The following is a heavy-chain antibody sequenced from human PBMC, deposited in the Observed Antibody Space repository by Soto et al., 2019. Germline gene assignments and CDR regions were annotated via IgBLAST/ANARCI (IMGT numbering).Heavy chain of an antibody. CDR1: GFTFSSYA. CDR3: ARGGRWLQGNDY. V-gene: IGHV3-30-3*01. CDR2: ISYDGSDK. J-gene: IGHJ4*02. D-gene: IGHD3-16*01. Sequence: QVQLVESGGGVVQPGRSLRLSCAASGFTFSSYAMHWVRQAPGKGLEWVAVISYDGSDKYYADPVKGRFTISRDHSKNTLYLQMNSLRGEDTAVYYCARGGRWLQGNDYWGQGTLVTVSS.